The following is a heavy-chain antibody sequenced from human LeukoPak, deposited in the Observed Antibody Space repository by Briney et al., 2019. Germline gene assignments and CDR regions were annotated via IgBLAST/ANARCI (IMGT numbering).Heavy chain of an antibody. J-gene: IGHJ5*02. D-gene: IGHD2-15*01. CDR3: AKEGYCSGGSCYPWFDP. CDR2: IWYDGSNK. CDR1: GFTFSSYG. V-gene: IGHV3-33*06. Sequence: PGGSLRLSCAASGFTFSSYGMHWVRQAPGKGVEWVAVIWYDGSNKYYADSVKGRFTISRDNSKNTLYLQMNSLRAEDTAVYYCAKEGYCSGGSCYPWFDPWGQGTLVTVSS.